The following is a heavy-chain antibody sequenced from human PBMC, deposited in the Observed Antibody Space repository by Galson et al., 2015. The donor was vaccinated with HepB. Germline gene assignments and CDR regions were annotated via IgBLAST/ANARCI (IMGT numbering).Heavy chain of an antibody. CDR3: ARHGSDWSFDF. V-gene: IGHV4-59*08. D-gene: IGHD6-19*01. Sequence: GGSIGSYYWSWIRQPPGKGLEWIGYISYSGNNNYNPSLKSRVTTSLDTSKNQFSLKLTSVTAADTAVYYCARHGSDWSFDFWGQGTLVTVSS. CDR2: ISYSGNN. CDR1: GGSIGSYY. J-gene: IGHJ4*02.